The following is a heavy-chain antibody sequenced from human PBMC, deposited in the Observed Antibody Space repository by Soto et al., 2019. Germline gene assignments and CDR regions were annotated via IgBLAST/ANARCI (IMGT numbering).Heavy chain of an antibody. CDR3: ERAPSFGALDI. CDR2: IKPDGSET. V-gene: IGHV3-7*01. D-gene: IGHD3-10*01. Sequence: GGCLRPASEAYGFTFPSSWTGWVSQPHGKGLEWVSSIKPDGSETYYVDSVRGRSTISRDNAKNSLYLRMDSLRAEATALSSCERAPSFGALDIWGQGTMVTVSS. CDR1: GFTFPSSW. J-gene: IGHJ3*02.